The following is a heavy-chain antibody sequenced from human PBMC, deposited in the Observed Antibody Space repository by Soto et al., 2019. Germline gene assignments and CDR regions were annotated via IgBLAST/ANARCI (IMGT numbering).Heavy chain of an antibody. CDR3: ARGVSSGTDWWAFDY. Sequence: QVQHVQSGAEVKKPGASVRISCKASGYTFINYAIHWVRQAPGQKLEWLGWIIAANGNTKYSEDFQSRVTITRDTASSTVYMELISLRSEDSTVYYCARGVSSGTDWWAFDYWGKGPQVTVSS. D-gene: IGHD3-10*01. J-gene: IGHJ4*02. CDR1: GYTFINYA. CDR2: IIAANGNT. V-gene: IGHV1-3*01.